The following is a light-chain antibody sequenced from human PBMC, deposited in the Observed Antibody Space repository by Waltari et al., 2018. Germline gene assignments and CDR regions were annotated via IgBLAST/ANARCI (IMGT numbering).Light chain of an antibody. CDR2: IDN. CDR1: YSNIGRNA. CDR3: ATWDDSLNAWV. V-gene: IGLV1-44*01. J-gene: IGLJ3*02. Sequence: QSVLTHPPSASGTPGPRVTIPCPGSYSNIGRNAAICYQQLPEAAPKLLIYIDNQRPSGVPDRFSGSKSGTSASLAISGLQSEDEAVYHCATWDDSLNAWVFGGGTKVTVL.